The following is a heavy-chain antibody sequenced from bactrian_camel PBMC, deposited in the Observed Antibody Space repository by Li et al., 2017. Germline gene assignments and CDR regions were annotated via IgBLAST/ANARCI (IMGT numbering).Heavy chain of an antibody. CDR1: GVTTGAYC. CDR3: VVNLPRGKEYPDDLICRAQFGY. CDR2: IDAIGRTT. Sequence: HVQLVESGGGTVRAGGSLRLSCAVSGVTTGAYCLGWFRQAPGKGLDWVASIDAIGRTTCYADSVKGRFTISRDNAKNTVSLQMNSLAPEDTAVYYCVVNLPRGKEYPDDLICRAQFGYWGQGTQVTVS. V-gene: IGHV3-2*01. J-gene: IGHJ6*01.